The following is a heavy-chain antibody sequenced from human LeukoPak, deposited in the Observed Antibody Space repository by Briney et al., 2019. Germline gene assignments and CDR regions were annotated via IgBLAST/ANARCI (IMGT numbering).Heavy chain of an antibody. Sequence: GGSLRLSCAASGFTFSSYGMHWVRQAPGKGLEWVAFIRYDGSNKYYADSVKGRFTISRDNSKNTLYLQMNSLRAEDTAVYYCAKGSHTAMPPVWYFDLWGRGTLVTVSS. CDR3: AKGSHTAMPPVWYFDL. D-gene: IGHD5-18*01. CDR1: GFTFSSYG. J-gene: IGHJ2*01. CDR2: IRYDGSNK. V-gene: IGHV3-30*02.